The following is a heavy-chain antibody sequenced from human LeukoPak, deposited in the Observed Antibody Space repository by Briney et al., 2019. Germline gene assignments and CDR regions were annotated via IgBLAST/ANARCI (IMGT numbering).Heavy chain of an antibody. CDR2: ICPDGTVT. CDR3: VRDFRSADY. J-gene: IGHJ4*02. Sequence: PGGSLRLSCVASGFPFSSYWMTWVRQAPGKGPMWVSRICPDGTVTNYADSVKARFSISRDNARNTVYLQMNSLRAEDTAVYYCVRDFRSADYWGQGTLVTVSS. V-gene: IGHV3-74*01. CDR1: GFPFSSYW.